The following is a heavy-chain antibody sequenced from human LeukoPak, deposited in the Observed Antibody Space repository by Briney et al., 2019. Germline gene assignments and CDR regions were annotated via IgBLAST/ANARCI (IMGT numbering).Heavy chain of an antibody. CDR1: GFSFSDAW. J-gene: IGHJ4*02. CDR3: TTYGSGRKFDY. CDR2: IESKTDGGTT. V-gene: IGHV3-15*04. D-gene: IGHD3-10*01. Sequence: PGGSLRLSCAVSGFSFSDAWMSWVRQIPGKGLERVGRIESKTDGGTTDYAALVKGRFTISRDDSTNTLYLQMNSLKSEDTAVYYCTTYGSGRKFDYWGQGVLVTVSS.